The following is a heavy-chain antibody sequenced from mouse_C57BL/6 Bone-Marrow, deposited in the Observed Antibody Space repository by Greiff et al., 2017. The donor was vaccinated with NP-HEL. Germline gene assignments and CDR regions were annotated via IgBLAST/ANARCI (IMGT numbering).Heavy chain of an antibody. V-gene: IGHV1-19*01. D-gene: IGHD6-5*01. J-gene: IGHJ4*01. CDR3: APNLYYYAMDY. Sequence: VQLQQSGPVLVKPGASVKMSCKASGYTFTDYYMNWVKQSHGKSLEWIGVINPYNGGTSYNQKFKGKATLTVDKSSSTAYMELNSLTSEDSAVYYCAPNLYYYAMDYWGQGTSVTVSS. CDR1: GYTFTDYY. CDR2: INPYNGGT.